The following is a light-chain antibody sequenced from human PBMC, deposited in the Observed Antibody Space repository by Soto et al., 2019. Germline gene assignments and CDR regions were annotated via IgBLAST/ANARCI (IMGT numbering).Light chain of an antibody. CDR1: QSVSIN. V-gene: IGKV3-20*01. CDR2: GAS. J-gene: IGKJ1*01. Sequence: EIVMTQSPATLSVSPGERATLSCRASQSVSINLAWYQQKPGQAPRLLIYGASSRATGIPDRFSGSGSGTDFTLTISRLEPEDFAVYYCQQYESSPRTFGQGTKVDI. CDR3: QQYESSPRT.